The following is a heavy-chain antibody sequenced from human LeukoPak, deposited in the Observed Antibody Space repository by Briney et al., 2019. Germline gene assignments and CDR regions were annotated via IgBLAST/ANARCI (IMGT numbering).Heavy chain of an antibody. CDR2: MYYSGST. D-gene: IGHD3-10*01. J-gene: IGHJ6*03. Sequence: SETLSLTCTVSGGSISSGSYYWGWIRQPPGKGLEWIGNMYYSGSTYYNPSLKSRVTISLDTSKNQFSLKLTSVTAADTAVYYCASVRRGFGESSKYYAYYYMGVWGKGTTVTISS. V-gene: IGHV4-39*01. CDR1: GGSISSGSYY. CDR3: ASVRRGFGESSKYYAYYYMGV.